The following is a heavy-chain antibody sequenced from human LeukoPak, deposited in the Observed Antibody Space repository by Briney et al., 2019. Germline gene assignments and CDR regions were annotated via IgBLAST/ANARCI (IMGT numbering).Heavy chain of an antibody. J-gene: IGHJ4*02. V-gene: IGHV1-2*02. D-gene: IGHD3-22*01. CDR1: GYTFTGYY. CDR3: ARDNVGSSGYYYYDY. CDR2: INPNSGGT. Sequence: GASVKVSCKASGYTFTGYYMHWVRQAPGQGLEWMGWINPNSGGTNYAQKFQGRVTMTRDTSISTAYMELSRLRSDDTAVYYCARDNVGSSGYYYYDYWGQGTLVTVSS.